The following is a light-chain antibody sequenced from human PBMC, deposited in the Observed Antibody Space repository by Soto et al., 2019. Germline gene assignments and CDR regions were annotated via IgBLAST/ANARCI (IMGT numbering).Light chain of an antibody. Sequence: EIVMTQSPATLSVSPGERVTLSCRASQSISSNLAWYQQKPGRAPRLLIYGASTRATGIPARFSGSGSGTEFTLTISSLQSEDFAVYYCHQYNNWPPYSFGQGTTLEI. J-gene: IGKJ2*03. CDR2: GAS. CDR1: QSISSN. CDR3: HQYNNWPPYS. V-gene: IGKV3-15*01.